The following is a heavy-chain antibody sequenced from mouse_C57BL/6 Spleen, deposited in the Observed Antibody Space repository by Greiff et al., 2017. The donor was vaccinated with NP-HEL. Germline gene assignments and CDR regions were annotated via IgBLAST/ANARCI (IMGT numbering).Heavy chain of an antibody. J-gene: IGHJ2*01. D-gene: IGHD1-1*01. CDR1: GFTFTDYY. Sequence: EVKLMESGGGLVQPGGSLSLSCAASGFTFTDYYMSWVRQPPGKALEWLGFIRNKANGYTTEYSASVKGRFTISRDNSQSILYLQMNALRAEDSATYYCARSGTFDYWGQGTTLTDSS. CDR3: ARSGTFDY. V-gene: IGHV7-3*01. CDR2: IRNKANGYTT.